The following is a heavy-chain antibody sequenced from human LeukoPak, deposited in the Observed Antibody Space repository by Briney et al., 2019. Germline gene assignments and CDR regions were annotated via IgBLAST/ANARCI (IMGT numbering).Heavy chain of an antibody. Sequence: SETLSLTCTASGGSISSSSYYWGWIRQPPGKGLEWIGSIYYSGSTYYNPSLKSRVTISVDTSKNQFSLKLSSVTAADTAVYYCAREPPQSYSSSGDNWFDPWGQGTLVTVSS. CDR3: AREPPQSYSSSGDNWFDP. CDR2: IYYSGST. D-gene: IGHD6-6*01. V-gene: IGHV4-39*07. CDR1: GGSISSSSYY. J-gene: IGHJ5*02.